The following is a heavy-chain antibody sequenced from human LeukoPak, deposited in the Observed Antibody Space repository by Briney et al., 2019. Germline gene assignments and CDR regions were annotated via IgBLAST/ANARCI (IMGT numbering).Heavy chain of an antibody. Sequence: SETLSLTCSVSGGSISGYYWTWMRQPAGRGLEWIGRIYSSGTFYSNPSLESRVTISLGASNNQFSLKLTSVTAADTAVYCCARGTEMTKIAGHYSFDQWGRGTLVSVSS. CDR1: GGSISGYY. V-gene: IGHV4-4*07. D-gene: IGHD5-24*01. J-gene: IGHJ4*02. CDR2: IYSSGTF. CDR3: ARGTEMTKIAGHYSFDQ.